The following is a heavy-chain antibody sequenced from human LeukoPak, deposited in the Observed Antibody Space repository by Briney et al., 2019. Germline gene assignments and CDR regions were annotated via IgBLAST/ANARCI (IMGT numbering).Heavy chain of an antibody. CDR2: IYYSGST. Sequence: PSETLSLTCTVSGYSISSGYYWGWIRQPPGKGLEWIGSIYYSGSTYYNPSLKSRVTISVDTSKNQFSLKLSSVTAADTAVYYCARDRLKQVRYSSSWYRYNWFDPWGQGTLVTVSS. J-gene: IGHJ5*02. CDR1: GYSISSGYY. V-gene: IGHV4-38-2*02. CDR3: ARDRLKQVRYSSSWYRYNWFDP. D-gene: IGHD6-13*01.